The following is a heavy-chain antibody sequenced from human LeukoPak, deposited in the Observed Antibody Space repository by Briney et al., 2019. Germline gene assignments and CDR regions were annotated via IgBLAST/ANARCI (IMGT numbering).Heavy chain of an antibody. CDR2: ISAYNGNT. V-gene: IGHV1-18*01. CDR3: AREVVVPALPGYYYYGMDV. CDR1: GYTFTSYG. Sequence: ASVKVSCKASGYTFTSYGISWVRQAPGQGLEWMGWISAYNGNTNYAQKLQGRVTMTTDTSTSTAYMELRSLRSDDTAVYYCAREVVVPALPGYYYYGMDVWGQGTTVTVSS. D-gene: IGHD2-2*01. J-gene: IGHJ6*02.